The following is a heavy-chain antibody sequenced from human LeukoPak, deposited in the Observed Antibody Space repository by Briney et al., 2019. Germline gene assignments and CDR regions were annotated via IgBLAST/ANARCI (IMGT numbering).Heavy chain of an antibody. CDR3: ARSVVVTAFRVFDY. J-gene: IGHJ4*02. CDR1: GFIFSSYG. Sequence: PGGSLRLSCAASGFIFSSYGMHWGRQAPGKGLEWVAIIWYDGSKKYYADSVKGRFTISRDNSKNTLYLQMNSLRAEDAAVYYCARSVVVTAFRVFDYWGQGTLVTVSS. CDR2: IWYDGSKK. V-gene: IGHV3-33*01. D-gene: IGHD2-21*02.